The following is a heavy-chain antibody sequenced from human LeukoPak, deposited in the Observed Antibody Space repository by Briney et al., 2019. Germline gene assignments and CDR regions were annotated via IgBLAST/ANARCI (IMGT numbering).Heavy chain of an antibody. V-gene: IGHV4-59*08. Sequence: SETLSLTCTVSGASMSDYYWSWIRQPPGKGLEWIGYIYYTGGTNYNPSLKSRVTMSVDTSKNQISLKLSSVTAADSAVYYCVRRVRYFGQNDYWGQGTLVTVSS. CDR2: IYYTGGT. CDR3: VRRVRYFGQNDY. CDR1: GASMSDYY. J-gene: IGHJ4*02. D-gene: IGHD3-9*01.